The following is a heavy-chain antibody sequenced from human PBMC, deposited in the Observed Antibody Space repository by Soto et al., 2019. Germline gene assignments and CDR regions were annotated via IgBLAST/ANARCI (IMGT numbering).Heavy chain of an antibody. Sequence: EVQLAESGGGLVQPGGSLRLSCEASGFTFSSYWIHWVRQAPGKGLVWLSRINGDGSTTNYADSVMGRFTISRDNAKNTLYLQMNSLRAEDRAVYYCARGARGYYYMDVWGKGTTVTVSS. V-gene: IGHV3-74*01. J-gene: IGHJ6*03. CDR2: INGDGSTT. CDR1: GFTFSSYW. CDR3: ARGARGYYYMDV. D-gene: IGHD2-15*01.